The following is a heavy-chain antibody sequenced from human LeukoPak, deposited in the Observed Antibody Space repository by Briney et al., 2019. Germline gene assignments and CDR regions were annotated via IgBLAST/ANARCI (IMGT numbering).Heavy chain of an antibody. CDR3: ATGVGYCSGGSCSNNWFDP. CDR2: ISAYNGNT. Sequence: ASVKVSCKASGYTFTSYGISWVRQAPGQGLEWMGWISAYNGNTNYAQKLQGRVTMTTDTSTSTAYMELRSLRSDDTAVYYCATGVGYCSGGSCSNNWFDPWGQGTLVTVSS. J-gene: IGHJ5*02. CDR1: GYTFTSYG. V-gene: IGHV1-18*01. D-gene: IGHD2-15*01.